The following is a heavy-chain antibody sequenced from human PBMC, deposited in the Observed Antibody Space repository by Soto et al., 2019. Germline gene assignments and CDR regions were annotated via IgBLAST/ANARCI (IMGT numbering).Heavy chain of an antibody. CDR3: AKRGGYAISFYDS. J-gene: IGHJ4*02. CDR1: GFNFGGYA. CDR2: LSGDGSRA. D-gene: IGHD3-16*01. Sequence: VGSLILSCAGTGFNFGGYAMSWVRQAPGKGLEWVSTLSGDGSRAYYADSVRGRFTVSRDNSKSTLYLRMNSLRADDTAIYYCAKRGGYAISFYDSWGQGTLVTVSS. V-gene: IGHV3-23*01.